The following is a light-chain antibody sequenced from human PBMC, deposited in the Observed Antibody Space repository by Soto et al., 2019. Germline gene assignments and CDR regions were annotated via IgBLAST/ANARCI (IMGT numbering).Light chain of an antibody. CDR3: SSYTSSSTLV. J-gene: IGLJ1*01. V-gene: IGLV2-14*01. CDR2: EVS. Sequence: QSVLTQPASGSGSPGQSITISCTGTSSDVGGYNYVSWYQQHPGKAPKLMIYEVSNRPSGVSNRFSGSKSGNTASLPISGLQAEDEADYYCSSYTSSSTLVFGAGNKVSVL. CDR1: SSDVGGYNY.